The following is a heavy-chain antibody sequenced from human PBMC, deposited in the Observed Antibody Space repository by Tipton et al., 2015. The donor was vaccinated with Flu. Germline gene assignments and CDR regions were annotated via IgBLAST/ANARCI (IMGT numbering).Heavy chain of an antibody. V-gene: IGHV4-34*01. CDR2: INHSGST. CDR1: GGSFSGYY. CDR3: ARGRITMVRGVIIKGDFDY. Sequence: LRLSCAVYGGSFSGYYWSWIRQPPGKGLEWIGEINHSGSTNYNPSLKSRVTISVDTSKNQFSLKLSPVTAADTAVYYCARGRITMVRGVIIKGDFDYWGQGTLVTVSS. D-gene: IGHD3-10*01. J-gene: IGHJ4*02.